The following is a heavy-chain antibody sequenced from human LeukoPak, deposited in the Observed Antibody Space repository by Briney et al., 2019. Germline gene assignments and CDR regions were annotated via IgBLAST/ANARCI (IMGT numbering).Heavy chain of an antibody. D-gene: IGHD2-15*01. Sequence: PSETLSLTCGVSNASFRGYNWSWIRQFPGKGLEWIGEINHSGSVSSNPSLMGRVTISVDTSKNQFSLKLSSVTAADTAVYYCARGYCSGGSCYSDWFDPWGQGTLVTVSS. CDR2: INHSGSV. CDR1: NASFRGYN. CDR3: ARGYCSGGSCYSDWFDP. J-gene: IGHJ5*02. V-gene: IGHV4-34*01.